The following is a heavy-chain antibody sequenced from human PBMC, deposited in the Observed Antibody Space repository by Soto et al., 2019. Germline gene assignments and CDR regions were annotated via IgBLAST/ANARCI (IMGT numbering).Heavy chain of an antibody. V-gene: IGHV1-3*01. J-gene: IGHJ4*02. CDR2: INAANGNT. D-gene: IGHD3-3*01. CDR1: RDTFTSYV. Sequence: AALKVSCKASRDTFTSYVLHCGRKAHGQRLEWMGWINAANGNTKYSQKFQGRVTITRDTSASTAYIELSSLRFEDTAVYYCARSEITIFGVVIFSFDYWGQRTLDTVPQ. CDR3: ARSEITIFGVVIFSFDY.